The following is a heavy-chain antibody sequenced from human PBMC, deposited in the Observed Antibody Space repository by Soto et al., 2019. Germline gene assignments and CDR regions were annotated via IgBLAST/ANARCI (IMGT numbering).Heavy chain of an antibody. J-gene: IGHJ6*02. CDR3: AKDRGYGYYYGMDV. Sequence: GGSLRLSCAAPGLTFSSYGMHWVRQAPGKGLEWVAVISYDGSNKYYADSVKGRFTISRDNSKNTLYLQMNSLRAEDTAVYYCAKDRGYGYYYGMDVWGQGTTVTVSS. CDR1: GLTFSSYG. CDR2: ISYDGSNK. D-gene: IGHD5-18*01. V-gene: IGHV3-30*18.